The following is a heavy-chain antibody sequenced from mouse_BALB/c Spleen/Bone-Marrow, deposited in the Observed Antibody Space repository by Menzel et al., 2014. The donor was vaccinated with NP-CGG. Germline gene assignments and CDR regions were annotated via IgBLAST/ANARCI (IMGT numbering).Heavy chain of an antibody. D-gene: IGHD2-1*01. V-gene: IGHV7-3*02. CDR2: IRNKANGYTT. J-gene: IGHJ3*01. CDR3: ARDMGSLRFAY. Sequence: EVKVVESGGGLVQPGGSLRLSCATSGFTFSDYYMSWVRQPPGKALEWLGFIRNKANGYTTEYSASVKGRFTISRDNSQSILYLQMNTLRAEDSATYYCARDMGSLRFAYWGQGTLVTVSA. CDR1: GFTFSDYY.